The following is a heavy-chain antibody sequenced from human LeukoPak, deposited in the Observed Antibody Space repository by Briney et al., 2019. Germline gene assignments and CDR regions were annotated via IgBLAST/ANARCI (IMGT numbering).Heavy chain of an antibody. CDR3: AGDHRPYSTYYYYMDV. CDR1: GFTFSSYW. CDR2: IKQDGSEK. Sequence: GGSLRLSCAASGFTFSSYWMSWVRQAPGKGLEWVANIKQDGSEKYYVDSVKGRFTISRGDAKNSLYLQMNSLRAEDTAVYYCAGDHRPYSTYYYYMDVWGKGTTVTVSS. D-gene: IGHD6-13*01. J-gene: IGHJ6*03. V-gene: IGHV3-7*01.